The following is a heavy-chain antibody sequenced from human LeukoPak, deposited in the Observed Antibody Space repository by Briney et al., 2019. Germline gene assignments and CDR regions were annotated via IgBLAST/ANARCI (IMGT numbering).Heavy chain of an antibody. CDR2: FYYSGST. CDR3: ARGYCSGGSCYSARY. V-gene: IGHV4-34*09. CDR1: GGSFSGYY. Sequence: PSETLSLTCAVYGGSFSGYYWSWIRQPPGKGLEWIGYFYYSGSTNYNPSLKSRLTISADTSKNKFSLKLSSVTVADTAIYYCARGYCSGGSCYSARYWGQGTLVTVSS. J-gene: IGHJ4*02. D-gene: IGHD2-15*01.